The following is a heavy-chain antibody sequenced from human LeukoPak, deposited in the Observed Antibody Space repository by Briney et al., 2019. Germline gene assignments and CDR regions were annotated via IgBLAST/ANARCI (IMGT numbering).Heavy chain of an antibody. Sequence: ASVKVSCKASGYTFTSYYMHWVRQAPGQGLEWMGIINPSGGSTSYAQKFQGRVTMTRDMSTSTVYMELSSLISEDTAVDYCASEAGYSSGWYYFDYWGQGTLVTVSS. V-gene: IGHV1-46*01. J-gene: IGHJ4*02. CDR2: INPSGGST. CDR3: ASEAGYSSGWYYFDY. CDR1: GYTFTSYY. D-gene: IGHD6-19*01.